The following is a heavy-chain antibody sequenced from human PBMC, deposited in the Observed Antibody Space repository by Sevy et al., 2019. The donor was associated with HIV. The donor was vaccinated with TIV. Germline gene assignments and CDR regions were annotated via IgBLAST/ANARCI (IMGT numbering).Heavy chain of an antibody. J-gene: IGHJ6*02. CDR1: GFTFNNYD. V-gene: IGHV3-13*01. D-gene: IGHD1-1*01. Sequence: GGSLRLSCAASGFTFNNYDMYWVRQATGKGLEWVSAIGIAGDSFYPVSMQGRLTISRDNADNSLYLQMNSLRAGDMAIYYCAKAQVSGGVRGHRYGMDVWGQGTTVTVSS. CDR2: IGIAGDS. CDR3: AKAQVSGGVRGHRYGMDV.